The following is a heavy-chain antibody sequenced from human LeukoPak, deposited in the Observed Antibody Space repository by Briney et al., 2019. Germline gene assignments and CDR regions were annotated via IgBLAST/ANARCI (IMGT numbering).Heavy chain of an antibody. CDR1: GYTFTGYY. CDR2: INPNSGGT. CDR3: ASVYYYGSGSYYNSDY. Sequence: GASVKVSCKASGYTFTGYYMHWVRQAPGQGLEWMGWINPNSGGTNYAQKFQGRVTMTRDTSISTAYMGLSRLRSDDTAVYYCASVYYYGSGSYYNSDYWGQGTLVTVSS. D-gene: IGHD3-10*01. V-gene: IGHV1-2*02. J-gene: IGHJ4*02.